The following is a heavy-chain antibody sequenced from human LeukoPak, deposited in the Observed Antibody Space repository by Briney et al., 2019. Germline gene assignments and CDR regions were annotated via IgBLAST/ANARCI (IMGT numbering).Heavy chain of an antibody. Sequence: GGSLRLSCAASRFHFGSYWMSWVRQAPGKGLEWVANIKQDGSETYYVDSVKGRFTISRDNAKNSLYLQMNSLRVEDTAVYYCAPNSATGTIDYWGQGTLVTVSS. V-gene: IGHV3-7*01. D-gene: IGHD1-1*01. J-gene: IGHJ4*02. CDR3: APNSATGTIDY. CDR2: IKQDGSET. CDR1: RFHFGSYW.